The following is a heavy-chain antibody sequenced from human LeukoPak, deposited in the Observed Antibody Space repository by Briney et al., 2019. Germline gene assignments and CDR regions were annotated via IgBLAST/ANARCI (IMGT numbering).Heavy chain of an antibody. D-gene: IGHD1-26*01. CDR1: GGSIGSYH. Sequence: SETLSLTCVASGGSIGSYHWFWLRQPPGRGLEWIGEIFYSGSTKYNPSLQSRVAITVDVSKNEFSLKLSSVTAVDTAVYYCAREKGIIVGSYEIYALDIWGHGTLVTVSS. V-gene: IGHV4-59*01. J-gene: IGHJ3*02. CDR2: IFYSGST. CDR3: AREKGIIVGSYEIYALDI.